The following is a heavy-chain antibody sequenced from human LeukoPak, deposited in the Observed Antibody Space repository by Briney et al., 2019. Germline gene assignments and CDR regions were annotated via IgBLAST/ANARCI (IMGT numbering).Heavy chain of an antibody. J-gene: IGHJ4*02. Sequence: GGSLRLSCAASGFTFSSYSMNWVRQAPGKGLEWVSSISSSSSYIYYADSVKGRFTISRDNAKNSLYLQMNSLRAEDTAVYYCARDSKVVPAVEDYWGQGTLVTVSS. D-gene: IGHD2-2*01. CDR1: GFTFSSYS. V-gene: IGHV3-21*01. CDR2: ISSSSSYI. CDR3: ARDSKVVPAVEDY.